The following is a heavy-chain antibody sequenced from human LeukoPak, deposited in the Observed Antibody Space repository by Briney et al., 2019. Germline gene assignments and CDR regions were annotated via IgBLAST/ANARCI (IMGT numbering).Heavy chain of an antibody. V-gene: IGHV3-7*01. J-gene: IGHJ4*02. D-gene: IGHD5-24*01. CDR1: GFTFSSHW. CDR2: IKQDGSET. Sequence: GGSLRLSCAVSGFTFSSHWMSWVRQAPGKGLEWVANIKQDGSETYYVDSVKGRFTISRDNAKDSLFLQMNSLRAEDTAVYYCARDGEMPTIYFDYWGQGTLVTVSS. CDR3: ARDGEMPTIYFDY.